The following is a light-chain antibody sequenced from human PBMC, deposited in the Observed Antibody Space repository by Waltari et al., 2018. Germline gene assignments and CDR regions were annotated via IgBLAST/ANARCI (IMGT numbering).Light chain of an antibody. J-gene: IGLJ2*01. V-gene: IGLV1-44*01. CDR2: SNN. CDR1: SPNIGSNT. CDR3: AAWDDSLNGPV. Sequence: QSVLTQPPSASGTPGQRVTISCSGSSPNIGSNTVNWYQQLPGTAPKLLIYSNNPRPSGVPARFSGSKSGTSASLAISGLQSEDEADYYCAAWDDSLNGPVFGGGTKLTVL.